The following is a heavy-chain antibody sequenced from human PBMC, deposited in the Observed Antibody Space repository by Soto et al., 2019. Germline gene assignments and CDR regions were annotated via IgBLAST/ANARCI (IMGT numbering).Heavy chain of an antibody. CDR2: ISYDGKNK. CDR3: AKSPNEEYFDWCSTDY. V-gene: IGHV3-30*18. D-gene: IGHD3-9*01. J-gene: IGHJ4*02. CDR1: GFTFSGYA. Sequence: QVQLVESGGGVVQPGRSLRLTCSSSGFTFSGYAMHWVRQAPGKGLEWVSVISYDGKNKYYVDSVKGRFTISRDNSINXLYLQMNSLRADDTAVYYCAKSPNEEYFDWCSTDYWGQGTLVTVS.